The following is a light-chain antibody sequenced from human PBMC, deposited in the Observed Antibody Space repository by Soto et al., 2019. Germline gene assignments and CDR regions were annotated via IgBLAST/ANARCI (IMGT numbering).Light chain of an antibody. CDR2: DAS. Sequence: DIQMTQSPSSLSASVGDRVTITCRASQSISSYLNWYQQKPGKAPKLLIYDASSLQSGGPSRFSGSGSGTDFTLTISNLQPADFATYYCQQSYSTPLTFGGGTKVEIK. CDR3: QQSYSTPLT. CDR1: QSISSY. J-gene: IGKJ4*01. V-gene: IGKV1-39*01.